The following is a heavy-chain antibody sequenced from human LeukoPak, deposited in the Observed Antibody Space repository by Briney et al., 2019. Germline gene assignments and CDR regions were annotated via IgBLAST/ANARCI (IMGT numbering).Heavy chain of an antibody. J-gene: IGHJ4*02. CDR2: IYNSGST. CDR3: ARSAFLVTAPGLYYFDY. D-gene: IGHD6-13*01. V-gene: IGHV4-4*07. CDR1: GGSISSYY. Sequence: SETLSLTCTVSGGSISSYYLSWIRQPAGKGLEWIGHIYNSGSTNYNPSLKGRVTMSVATSKNQFSLHLSSVTAADTAVYYCARSAFLVTAPGLYYFDYWGQGTLVAVSS.